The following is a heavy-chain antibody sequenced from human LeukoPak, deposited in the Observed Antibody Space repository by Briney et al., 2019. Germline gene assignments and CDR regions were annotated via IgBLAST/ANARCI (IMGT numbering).Heavy chain of an antibody. Sequence: GGSLRLSWAASGFTFSSYAMSWVRQAPGKGLEWVSAISGSGGSTYYADSVKGRFTISRNNSKNTLYLQMNSLRAEDTAVYYCAKDLVIPYYYDSSGPWDYWGQGTLVTVSS. J-gene: IGHJ4*02. CDR2: ISGSGGST. V-gene: IGHV3-23*01. CDR3: AKDLVIPYYYDSSGPWDY. D-gene: IGHD3-22*01. CDR1: GFTFSSYA.